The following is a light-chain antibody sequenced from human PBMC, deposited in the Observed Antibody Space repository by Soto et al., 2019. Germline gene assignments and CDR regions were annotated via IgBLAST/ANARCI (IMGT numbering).Light chain of an antibody. Sequence: DVVLTQSPLSLPVTLGQTATISCRSSQTLVFSDGNTYLNWFQQRPGQSPRRLIYQVSNRDSGVPDRFSGSGSGTDFTLKISRVEAEDVGLYYCMQASRWPPITFGQGTRLEIK. V-gene: IGKV2-30*01. J-gene: IGKJ5*01. CDR1: QTLVFSDGNTY. CDR3: MQASRWPPIT. CDR2: QVS.